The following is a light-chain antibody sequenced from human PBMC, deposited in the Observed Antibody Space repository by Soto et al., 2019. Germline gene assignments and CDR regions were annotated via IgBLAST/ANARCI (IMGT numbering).Light chain of an antibody. CDR2: EVN. V-gene: IGLV2-14*02. Sequence: QSALTQPASVSGSPGQSITISCTGSSSDVGTYDLVSWYQHHPGKAPKVMIFEVNGRPSGVSDRFSGSKSGNTASLTISGLQPEDEADYYCSSFSSSSTPYVFGTGTKVTVL. CDR3: SSFSSSSTPYV. J-gene: IGLJ1*01. CDR1: SSDVGTYDL.